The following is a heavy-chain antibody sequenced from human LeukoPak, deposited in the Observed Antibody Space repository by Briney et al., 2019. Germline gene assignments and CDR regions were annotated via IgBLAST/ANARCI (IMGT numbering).Heavy chain of an antibody. CDR1: GFTFSSYW. D-gene: IGHD1-26*01. V-gene: IGHV3-48*04. CDR3: ARGRQNSGSYSDAFDI. J-gene: IGHJ3*02. Sequence: GGSLRLSCAASGFTFSSYWMSWVRQAPGKGLEWVSYISSSGSTIYYADSVKGRFTISRDNAKNSLYLQMNSLRAEDTAVYYCARGRQNSGSYSDAFDIWGQGTMVTVSS. CDR2: ISSSGSTI.